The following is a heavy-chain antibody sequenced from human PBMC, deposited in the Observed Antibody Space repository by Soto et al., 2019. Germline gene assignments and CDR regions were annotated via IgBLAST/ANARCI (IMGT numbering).Heavy chain of an antibody. CDR2: ISATTGNT. V-gene: IGHV3-23*01. CDR3: AIESDGGY. Sequence: EVRLLESGGGLGQPGGSLRLSCAASGFNFSTFTMIWVRQAPGKGLEWVSGISATTGNTYYADSVKGRFTISRDNFENTLFLQMNNLRAEDTALYYCAIESDGGYWGQGTLVTVSS. CDR1: GFNFSTFT. J-gene: IGHJ4*02. D-gene: IGHD2-21*01.